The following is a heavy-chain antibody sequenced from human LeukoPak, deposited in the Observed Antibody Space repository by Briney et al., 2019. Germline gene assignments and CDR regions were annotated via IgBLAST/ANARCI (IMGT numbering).Heavy chain of an antibody. Sequence: SETLSLTCTVSGGSISSYYWSWIRQPPGKGLEWIGYIYYSGSTNYNPSLKSRVTISVDTSKNQFSLKLSSVTAADTAVYYCAGEIWFGELYNWFDPWGQGTLVTVSS. CDR2: IYYSGST. V-gene: IGHV4-59*01. CDR1: GGSISSYY. CDR3: AGEIWFGELYNWFDP. J-gene: IGHJ5*02. D-gene: IGHD3-10*01.